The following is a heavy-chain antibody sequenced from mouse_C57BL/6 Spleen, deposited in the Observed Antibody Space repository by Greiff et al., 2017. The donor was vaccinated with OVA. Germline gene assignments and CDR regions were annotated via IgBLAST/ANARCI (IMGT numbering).Heavy chain of an antibody. V-gene: IGHV1-55*01. J-gene: IGHJ3*01. D-gene: IGHD3-2*02. Sequence: QVQLQQPGAELVKPGASVKMSCKASGYTFTSYWITWVKQRPGQGLEWSGDIYPGSGSTDYNEEFKSKATLTVDTSSSTAYMPLSSLTSEDSAVYYCARGSSGYAWFAYWGQGTLVTVSA. CDR1: GYTFTSYW. CDR2: IYPGSGST. CDR3: ARGSSGYAWFAY.